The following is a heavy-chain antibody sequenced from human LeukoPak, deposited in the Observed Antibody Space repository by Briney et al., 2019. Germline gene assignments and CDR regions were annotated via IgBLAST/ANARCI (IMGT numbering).Heavy chain of an antibody. V-gene: IGHV4-4*07. J-gene: IGHJ6*03. Sequence: SESLSLTCTVSGGSISSYYWSWIRQPAGKGLEWIGRIYTSGSTNYNPSLKSRVTMSVDTSKNQFSLKLSSVTAADTAVYYSARGGSSWPDYYYYYYMDVWGKGTTVTISS. D-gene: IGHD6-13*01. CDR1: GGSISSYY. CDR3: ARGGSSWPDYYYYYYMDV. CDR2: IYTSGST.